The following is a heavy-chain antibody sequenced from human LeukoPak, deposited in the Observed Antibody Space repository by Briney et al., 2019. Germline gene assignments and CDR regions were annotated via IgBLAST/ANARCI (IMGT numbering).Heavy chain of an antibody. V-gene: IGHV3-23*01. D-gene: IGHD3-3*01. CDR2: ISGSGGST. J-gene: IGHJ6*02. CDR1: GFTFSSHA. Sequence: GGSLRLSCAASGFTFSSHAMTWVRQAPGKGLEWVSAISGSGGSTYDADSVKGRFTISRDNSKNTLYLQMNNLRAEDTAVYYCAKELYDRSYYGMDVWGQGTTVTVSS. CDR3: AKELYDRSYYGMDV.